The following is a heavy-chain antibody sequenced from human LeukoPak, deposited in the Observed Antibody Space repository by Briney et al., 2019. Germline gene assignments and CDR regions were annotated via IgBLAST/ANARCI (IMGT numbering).Heavy chain of an antibody. CDR3: VKDPRDTYGTNWFVS. CDR2: ISGTGGAT. CDR1: GFSFGNYA. D-gene: IGHD2-21*01. Sequence: GGSLRLSWVASGFSFGNYAMSWVRQAPGKGLQWVSQISGTGGATWYAGFARDRFTISRDNSKKTLYLQMSGLRVEDTAMYYCVKDPRDTYGTNWFVSWGQGTLLIVSS. J-gene: IGHJ5*01. V-gene: IGHV3-23*01.